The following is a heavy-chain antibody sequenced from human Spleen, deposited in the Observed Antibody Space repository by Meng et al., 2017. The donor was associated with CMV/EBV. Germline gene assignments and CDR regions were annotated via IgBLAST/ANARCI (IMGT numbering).Heavy chain of an antibody. V-gene: IGHV3-23*03. CDR3: ATQRTLNYYDSSGYFDY. D-gene: IGHD3-22*01. CDR2: IDRGGNT. Sequence: GESLKISCAASGFTFSGYAMNWVRQAPGKGLEWVSVIDRGGNTYYADPVKGRFTIFRDNSKNTVHLQMNSLRAEDTAVYYCATQRTLNYYDSSGYFDYWGQGTLVTVSS. J-gene: IGHJ4*02. CDR1: GFTFSGYA.